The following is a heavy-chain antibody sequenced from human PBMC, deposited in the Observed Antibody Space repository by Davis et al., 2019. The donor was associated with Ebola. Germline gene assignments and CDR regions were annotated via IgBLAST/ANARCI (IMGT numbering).Heavy chain of an antibody. CDR3: ARDGNFGQWLVAAGFDY. J-gene: IGHJ4*02. V-gene: IGHV3-33*08. CDR2: IWYDGSNK. D-gene: IGHD6-19*01. Sequence: GGSLRLSCAASGFAFGSYAMNWVRQAPGKGLEWVAVIWYDGSNKYYADSVKGRFTISRDNSKNTLYLQMNSLRAEDTAVYYCARDGNFGQWLVAAGFDYWGQGTLVTVSS. CDR1: GFAFGSYA.